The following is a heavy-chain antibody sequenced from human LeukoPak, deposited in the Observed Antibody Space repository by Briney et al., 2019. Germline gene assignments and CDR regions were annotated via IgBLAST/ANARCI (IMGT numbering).Heavy chain of an antibody. CDR1: GGSFSGYY. CDR2: INHSGST. CDR3: ARGPLRGYYDSSGYYSP. D-gene: IGHD3-22*01. J-gene: IGHJ5*02. V-gene: IGHV4-34*01. Sequence: SETLSLTCAVYGGSFSGYYWSWIRQPPGKGLEWIGEINHSGSTNYNPALKSRGTISVDTSKNQLSLKLSSVTAADTAVYYCARGPLRGYYDSSGYYSPWGQGTLVTVSS.